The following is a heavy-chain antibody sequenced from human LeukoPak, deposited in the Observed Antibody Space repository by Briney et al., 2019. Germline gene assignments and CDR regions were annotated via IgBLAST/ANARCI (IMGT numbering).Heavy chain of an antibody. V-gene: IGHV4-39*01. CDR3: VPAMVPYYFDY. CDR1: GGSISSSSYY. D-gene: IGHD5-18*01. Sequence: SETLSLTCTVSGGSISSSSYYWGWIRQPPGKGLEWIGSIYYSGSTYYNPSLKSRVTISVDTSKNQFSLKLSSVTAADTAVYYCVPAMVPYYFDYWGQGTLVTVSS. CDR2: IYYSGST. J-gene: IGHJ4*02.